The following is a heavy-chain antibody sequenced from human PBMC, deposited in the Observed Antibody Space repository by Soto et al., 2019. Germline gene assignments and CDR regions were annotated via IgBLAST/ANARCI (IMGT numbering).Heavy chain of an antibody. CDR2: ISAHNGNT. V-gene: IGHV1-18*01. CDR3: ARGRYGDY. Sequence: QVHLVQSGAEVKKPGASVKVSCKGSVYPFTTYGITWVRQAPGQGLEWMGWISAHNGNTNYAQKLQGRVTVTRDTSTSTAYMELRSLRSDDTAVYYCARGRYGDYWGQGALVTVSS. D-gene: IGHD1-1*01. CDR1: VYPFTTYG. J-gene: IGHJ4*02.